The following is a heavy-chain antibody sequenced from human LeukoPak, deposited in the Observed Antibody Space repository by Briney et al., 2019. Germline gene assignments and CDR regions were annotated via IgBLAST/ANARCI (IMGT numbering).Heavy chain of an antibody. Sequence: TSSETLSLTCTVSGGSISSYYWSWIRQPPGKGLEWIGYIYYSGSTNYNPSLKSRVTISVDTSKNQFSLKLSSVTAADTAVYYCARETPYYYDSSGYYFDYWGQGTLVTVSS. CDR1: GGSISSYY. D-gene: IGHD3-22*01. V-gene: IGHV4-59*01. J-gene: IGHJ4*02. CDR3: ARETPYYYDSSGYYFDY. CDR2: IYYSGST.